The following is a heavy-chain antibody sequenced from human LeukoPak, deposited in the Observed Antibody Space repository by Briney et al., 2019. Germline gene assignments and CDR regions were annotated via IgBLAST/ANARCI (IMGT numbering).Heavy chain of an antibody. J-gene: IGHJ4*02. CDR1: GFTFSSYS. Sequence: GGSLRLSCAASGFTFSSYSMNWVRQAPGKGLEWVSSISSSTTYIYCADSVKGRFTISRDNAKNSLYLQMNSLRAGDTAVYYCARVDPSYYDILTGYGDYWGQGTLVTVSS. CDR2: ISSSTTYI. D-gene: IGHD3-9*01. CDR3: ARVDPSYYDILTGYGDY. V-gene: IGHV3-21*01.